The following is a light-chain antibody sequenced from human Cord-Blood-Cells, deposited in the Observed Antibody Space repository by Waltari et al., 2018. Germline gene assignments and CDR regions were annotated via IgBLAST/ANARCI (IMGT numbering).Light chain of an antibody. V-gene: IGLV6-57*03. CDR2: EDN. CDR3: QSYDSSNQV. Sequence: FLLTPPHSVSASPATTVTTPCTRSSGRIASNHVQRYQQRPGSAPTTVIYEDNQRPSGVPDRFSGSIDSSSNSASLTISGLKTEDEADYYCQSYDSSNQVFGGGTKLTVL. CDR1: SGRIASNH. J-gene: IGLJ3*02.